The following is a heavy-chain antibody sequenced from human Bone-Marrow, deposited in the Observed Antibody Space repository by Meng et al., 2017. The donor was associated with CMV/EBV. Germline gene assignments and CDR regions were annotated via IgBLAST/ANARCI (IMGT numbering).Heavy chain of an antibody. CDR1: GYTLTELS. Sequence: ASVKVSCKVSGYTLTELSRHWVRQAPGKGLEWMGGFDPEDGETIYAQKFQGRVTITTDESTSTAYMELSSLRSEDTAVYYCARLGYCSSTSCSPPSGMDVWGQGTTVTVSS. V-gene: IGHV1-24*01. CDR2: FDPEDGET. CDR3: ARLGYCSSTSCSPPSGMDV. J-gene: IGHJ6*02. D-gene: IGHD2-2*01.